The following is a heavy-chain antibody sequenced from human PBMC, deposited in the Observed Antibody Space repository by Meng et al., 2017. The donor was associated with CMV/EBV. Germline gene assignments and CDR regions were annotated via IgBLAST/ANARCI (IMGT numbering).Heavy chain of an antibody. CDR3: ARESGARFLEWLHFDY. D-gene: IGHD3-3*01. CDR1: GGSISSYY. CDR2: IYYSWST. V-gene: IGHV4-59*01. J-gene: IGHJ4*02. Sequence: GSLRLSCTVSGGSISSYYWSWLRQTPGKGLEWIGYIYYSWSTNYNPSLKVRVTISVDTSKNQFSLKLSSVTAADTAVYYCARESGARFLEWLHFDYWGQGTLVTVSS.